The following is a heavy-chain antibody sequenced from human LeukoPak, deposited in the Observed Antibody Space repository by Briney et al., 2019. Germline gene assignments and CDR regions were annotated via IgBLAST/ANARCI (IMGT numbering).Heavy chain of an antibody. CDR2: IKQDGSEI. V-gene: IGHV3-7*04. J-gene: IGHJ4*02. CDR1: GFTFNSYW. D-gene: IGHD1-26*01. CDR3: ARGMGAPDY. Sequence: GGSLRLSCAASGFTFNSYWMSWFRQAPGKGLEWVANIKQDGSEINYVDSVKGRFTISRDNTKNSLYLQIKSLRAEDTAVYYCARGMGAPDYWGQGTLVTVSS.